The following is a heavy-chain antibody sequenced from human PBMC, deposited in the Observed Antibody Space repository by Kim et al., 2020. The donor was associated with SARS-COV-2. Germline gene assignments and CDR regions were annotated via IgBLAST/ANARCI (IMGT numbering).Heavy chain of an antibody. Sequence: SKKTCVASVKGRFTITRDNSKNTLYLQMNSLRAEDRAVYYCARDSYGMDVWGQGTTVTVSS. V-gene: IGHV3-30*01. CDR2: SKK. CDR3: ARDSYGMDV. J-gene: IGHJ6*02.